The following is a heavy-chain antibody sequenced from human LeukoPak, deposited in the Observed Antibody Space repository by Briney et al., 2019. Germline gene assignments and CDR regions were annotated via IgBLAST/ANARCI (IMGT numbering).Heavy chain of an antibody. D-gene: IGHD1-1*01. CDR3: AKGTGKSTLNWFDS. V-gene: IGHV3-21*01. CDR1: GFSFTRYG. CDR2: ISSSGTYM. J-gene: IGHJ5*01. Sequence: PGGSLRLSCAASGFSFTRYGINWVRRAPGKGLEWVSYISSSGTYMYYADSVKGRFTISRDNSKNTLYLQMNSLRAEDTAVYYCAKGTGKSTLNWFDSWGQGTLVTVSS.